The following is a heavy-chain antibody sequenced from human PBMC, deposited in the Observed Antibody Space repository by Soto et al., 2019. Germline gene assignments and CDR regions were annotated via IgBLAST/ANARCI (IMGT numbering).Heavy chain of an antibody. CDR2: ISSSSYI. CDR1: GFTFSSYS. Sequence: PGGSLRLSCAASGFTFSSYSMNWVRQAPGKGLEWVSSISSSSYIYYADSVKGRFTISRDNAKNSLYLQMNSLRAEDTAVYYCARAYSPVYPNYFDYWGQGTLVTVSS. D-gene: IGHD2-15*01. J-gene: IGHJ4*02. V-gene: IGHV3-21*01. CDR3: ARAYSPVYPNYFDY.